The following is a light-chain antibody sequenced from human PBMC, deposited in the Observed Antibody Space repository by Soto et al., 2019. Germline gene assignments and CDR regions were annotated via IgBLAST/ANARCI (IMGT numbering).Light chain of an antibody. CDR2: DAS. CDR1: QSVSSW. CDR3: QQYNTYPRT. V-gene: IGKV1-5*01. J-gene: IGKJ1*01. Sequence: DIQMTQSPATLSASVGGRVTITCRASQSVSSWLAWYQQKPGKVPKLLIDDASSLESGVPSRFSGSGSGTEFTLTISSLQPDDFATYYCQQYNTYPRTCGQGPKAKIK.